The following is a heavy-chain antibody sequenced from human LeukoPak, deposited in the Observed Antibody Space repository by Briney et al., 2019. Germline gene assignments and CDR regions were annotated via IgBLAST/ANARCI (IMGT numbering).Heavy chain of an antibody. J-gene: IGHJ4*02. CDR1: GFTFSSYW. Sequence: GGSLRLSCAASGFTFSSYWMHWVRQAPGKGLVWVSRINSDGSSTSYADSVKGRFTISRDNAKNTLYLQMNSLRAEDTAVYYCAKDQGAMANFDYWGQGTLVTVSS. CDR3: AKDQGAMANFDY. V-gene: IGHV3-74*01. CDR2: INSDGSST. D-gene: IGHD2-2*01.